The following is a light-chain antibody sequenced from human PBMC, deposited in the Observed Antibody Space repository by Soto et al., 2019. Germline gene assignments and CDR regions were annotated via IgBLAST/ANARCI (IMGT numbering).Light chain of an antibody. CDR2: EVS. V-gene: IGLV2-14*01. Sequence: QSALTQPASVSGSPGQSITISCTGTSSDVGAYNYVSWYQQHPGKAPKLIISEVSNRPSGVSNRFSGSKSGNTASLTISGLQADDESDYYCSSYKISSTVVFGGGTKLTVL. CDR1: SSDVGAYNY. CDR3: SSYKISSTVV. J-gene: IGLJ2*01.